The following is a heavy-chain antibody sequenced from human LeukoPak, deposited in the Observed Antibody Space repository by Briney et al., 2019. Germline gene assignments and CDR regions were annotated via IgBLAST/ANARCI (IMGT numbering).Heavy chain of an antibody. CDR2: IYYSGST. J-gene: IGHJ3*02. CDR1: GGSISSGDYY. V-gene: IGHV4-30-4*08. D-gene: IGHD3-22*01. Sequence: PSQTLSLTCTVSGGSISSGDYYWSWICQPPGKGLEWIGYIYYSGSTYYNPSLKSRVTISVDTSKNQFSLRLSSVTAADTAVYYCARSYYYDSGGYSMEAFDIWGQGTVVTVSS. CDR3: ARSYYYDSGGYSMEAFDI.